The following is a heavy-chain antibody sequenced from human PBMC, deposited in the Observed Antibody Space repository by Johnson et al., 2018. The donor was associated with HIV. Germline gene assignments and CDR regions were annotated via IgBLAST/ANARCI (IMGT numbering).Heavy chain of an antibody. D-gene: IGHD1-26*01. CDR1: GFIFSSYG. CDR3: VKGVVGAEDVFDI. CDR2: IRYDGSNK. Sequence: QVRLVESGGGVVQPGRSRRLYCAASGFIFSSYGMHWVRQAPGKGLEWVAFIRYDGSNKYYADSVKGRFTISRDNSKNTLYLQMNSLRAEDTAVYYCVKGVVGAEDVFDIWGQGTMVTVSS. J-gene: IGHJ3*02. V-gene: IGHV3-30*02.